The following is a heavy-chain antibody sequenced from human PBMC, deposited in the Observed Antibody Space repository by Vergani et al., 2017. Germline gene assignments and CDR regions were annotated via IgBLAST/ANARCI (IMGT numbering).Heavy chain of an antibody. CDR1: GFTFSSYA. V-gene: IGHV3-64*01. D-gene: IGHD6-6*01. CDR3: AREGRSSSSSYYYYMDV. Sequence: EVQLVESGGGLVQPGGSLRLSCAASGFTFSSYAMHWVRQAPGKGLEYVSAISSNGGSTYYANSVKGRFTISRDNSKNTLYLQMNSLRAEDTAVYYCAREGRSSSSSYYYYMDVWGKGP. J-gene: IGHJ6*03. CDR2: ISSNGGST.